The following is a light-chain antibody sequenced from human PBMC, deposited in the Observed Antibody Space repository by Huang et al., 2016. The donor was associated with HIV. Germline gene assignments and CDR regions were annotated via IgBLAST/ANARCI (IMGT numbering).Light chain of an antibody. CDR1: QSVSSN. J-gene: IGKJ1*01. CDR3: QQYNSWPGT. CDR2: SAS. Sequence: EIVTTQSPATPSVSLGESTTLSCRASQSVSSNLGWYQQKPGQAPRLLIYSASSRATGIPTRFSGSGSGTEFTLTISSLQSEDFAFYHCQQYNSWPGTFGQGTKVEIK. V-gene: IGKV3-15*01.